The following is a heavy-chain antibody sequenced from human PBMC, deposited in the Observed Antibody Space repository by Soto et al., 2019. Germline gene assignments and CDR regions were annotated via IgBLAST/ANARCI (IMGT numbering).Heavy chain of an antibody. Sequence: GGSLRLSCVASGFSLLDYAVNWVRQAPGKGLEWVSFISSDSRTIYYADSVEGRFTVSRDNARNSVSLQMDSLRDEDAAVYYCARIKLVEWFFINVDVYDMDVWGQGTPVTVSS. CDR3: ARIKLVEWFFINVDVYDMDV. D-gene: IGHD3-3*01. CDR2: ISSDSRTI. V-gene: IGHV3-48*02. CDR1: GFSLLDYA. J-gene: IGHJ6*02.